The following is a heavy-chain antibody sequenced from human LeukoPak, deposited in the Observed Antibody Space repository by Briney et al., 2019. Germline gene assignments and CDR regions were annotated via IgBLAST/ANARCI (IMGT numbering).Heavy chain of an antibody. CDR3: ARGLGSFDY. Sequence: SETLSLTCTVSGGSISSYYWSWIRQPPGKGLEWIGYIYYSGSTNYNPSLKSRVTISVDTSKNQFSLKLSSVTAADTAVYYYARGLGSFDYWGQGTLVTVSS. D-gene: IGHD2-2*03. J-gene: IGHJ4*02. V-gene: IGHV4-59*01. CDR1: GGSISSYY. CDR2: IYYSGST.